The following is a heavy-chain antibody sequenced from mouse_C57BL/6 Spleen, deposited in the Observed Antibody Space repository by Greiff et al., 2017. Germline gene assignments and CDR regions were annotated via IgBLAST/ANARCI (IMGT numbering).Heavy chain of an antibody. Sequence: QVTLKESGPGILQPSQTLSLTCSFSGFSLSTFGMGVGWLRQPSGKGLEWLAHIWWDDAKYYNPALKSRLTISKDTSKSQVFLELANVATADSATYYCARPKGMGLQYYFDYWGQGTTLTVSS. V-gene: IGHV8-8*01. D-gene: IGHD2-4*01. CDR2: IWWDDAK. J-gene: IGHJ2*01. CDR3: ARPKGMGLQYYFDY. CDR1: GFSLSTFGMG.